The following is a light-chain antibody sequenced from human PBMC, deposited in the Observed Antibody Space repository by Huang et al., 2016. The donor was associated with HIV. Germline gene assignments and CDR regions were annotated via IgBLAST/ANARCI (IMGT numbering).Light chain of an antibody. V-gene: IGKV3-11*01. Sequence: EIVLTQSPATLSLSPGERATLSCRASQNINTYLAWYQQKPGQAPRLLIQDASNRATGIPARFSGSGSGTDFTLTSSSLEPEDFAVYYCQQRTSSFTFGGGTKVEIK. CDR3: QQRTSSFT. J-gene: IGKJ4*01. CDR2: DAS. CDR1: QNINTY.